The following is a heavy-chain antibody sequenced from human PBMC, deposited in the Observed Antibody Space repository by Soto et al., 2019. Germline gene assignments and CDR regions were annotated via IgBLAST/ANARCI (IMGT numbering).Heavy chain of an antibody. Sequence: QITLRESGPTLMKHKQTLTLTFAFSGFSLSTSGVGVGWIRQPPGKALEWLALIFANDDKRYSAYLMSRLTITKDTSNNQVVLTMTNIDPMATATYYCSHMRGAGLFGMDVWGPGTAVTVSS. V-gene: IGHV2-5*01. CDR1: GFSLSTSGVG. CDR3: SHMRGAGLFGMDV. J-gene: IGHJ6*02. D-gene: IGHD2-15*01. CDR2: IFANDDK.